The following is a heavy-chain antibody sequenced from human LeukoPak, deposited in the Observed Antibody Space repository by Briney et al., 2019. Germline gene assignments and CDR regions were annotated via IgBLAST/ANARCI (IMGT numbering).Heavy chain of an antibody. CDR1: GGSISSSSYY. Sequence: PSETLSLTCTVSGGSISSSSYYWGWIRQPPGKGLEWIGSIYYSGSTYYNPSLKSRVTISVDTSKNQFSLKLSSVTAADTAVYYCARGAYYYDSSGYRAFDYWGQGTLVTVSS. J-gene: IGHJ4*02. CDR3: ARGAYYYDSSGYRAFDY. V-gene: IGHV4-39*07. CDR2: IYYSGST. D-gene: IGHD3-22*01.